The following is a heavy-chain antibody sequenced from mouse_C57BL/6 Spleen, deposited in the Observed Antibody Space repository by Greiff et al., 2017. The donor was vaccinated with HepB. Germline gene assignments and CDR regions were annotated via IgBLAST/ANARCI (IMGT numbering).Heavy chain of an antibody. J-gene: IGHJ2*01. CDR3: AWSYDSYFDY. D-gene: IGHD2-4*01. Sequence: VQLQQSGAELMKPGASVKLSCKATGYTFTGYWIEWVKQRPGHGLEWIGEILPGSGSTNHNEKFKGKATFTADTSSNTAYMQLSSLTTEDSAIYYCAWSYDSYFDYWGQGTTLTVSS. CDR1: GYTFTGYW. V-gene: IGHV1-9*01. CDR2: ILPGSGST.